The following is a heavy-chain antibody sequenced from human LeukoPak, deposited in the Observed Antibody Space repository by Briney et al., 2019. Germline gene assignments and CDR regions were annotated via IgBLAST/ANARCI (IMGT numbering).Heavy chain of an antibody. CDR1: GFTFSSYE. CDR3: AREHVWRLSDAFDI. Sequence: PGGSLRLSCAASGFTFSSYEMNWVRQAPGKGLEWVSYISSSSSTIYYADSVKGRFTISRDNAKNSLYLQMNSLRAEDTAVYYCAREHVWRLSDAFDIWGQGTMVTVSS. D-gene: IGHD3-16*01. V-gene: IGHV3-48*03. CDR2: ISSSSSTI. J-gene: IGHJ3*02.